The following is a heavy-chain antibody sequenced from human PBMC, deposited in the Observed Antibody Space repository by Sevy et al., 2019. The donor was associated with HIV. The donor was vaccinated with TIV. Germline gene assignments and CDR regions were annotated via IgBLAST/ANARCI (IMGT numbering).Heavy chain of an antibody. CDR2: IVPSFDLS. V-gene: IGHV1-69*13. Sequence: ASVKVSCKASGVTFSGYAINWVRQTPGQGLEWMGWIVPSFDLSKYAQKFQGRVTFTADECTDTAYMKLSSLRSDDTAVYYCARPQSPSGYSSSGDAFDVWGQGTMVTVSS. D-gene: IGHD6-13*01. CDR1: GVTFSGYA. CDR3: ARPQSPSGYSSSGDAFDV. J-gene: IGHJ3*01.